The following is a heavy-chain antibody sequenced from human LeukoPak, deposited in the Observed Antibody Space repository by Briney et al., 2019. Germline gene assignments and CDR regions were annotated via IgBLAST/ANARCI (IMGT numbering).Heavy chain of an antibody. V-gene: IGHV3-21*01. J-gene: IGHJ4*02. CDR3: ASGVYYDN. D-gene: IGHD3-9*01. CDR1: GFIFSSYS. CDR2: NSGGSSYI. Sequence: GGSLRLSCAASGFIFSSYSMNWVRQAPGKGLEWVSSNSGGSSYIYYADSVKGRFTISRDNARNSLYLQMNGLRAEDTAVYYCASGVYYDNWGQGTLVTVSS.